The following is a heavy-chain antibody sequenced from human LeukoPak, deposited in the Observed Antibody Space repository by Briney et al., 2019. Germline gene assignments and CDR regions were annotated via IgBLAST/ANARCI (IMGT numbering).Heavy chain of an antibody. D-gene: IGHD3-22*01. CDR3: ARERGTTMIVPTDAFDI. Sequence: GASVKVSCKASGYTFTSYDINWVRQATGQGLEWMGWMNPNSGNTGYAQKFQGRVTMTRNTSISTAYMELSSLRSEDTAVYYCARERGTTMIVPTDAFDIWGQGTMVTVSS. J-gene: IGHJ3*02. V-gene: IGHV1-8*01. CDR1: GYTFTSYD. CDR2: MNPNSGNT.